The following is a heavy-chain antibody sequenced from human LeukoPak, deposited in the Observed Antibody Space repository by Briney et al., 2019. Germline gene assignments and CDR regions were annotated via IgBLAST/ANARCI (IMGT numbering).Heavy chain of an antibody. CDR1: GGSVSDYY. J-gene: IGHJ5*02. CDR2: IYTSGST. CDR3: ARGRGNSIRLIRGARAYSWFDP. V-gene: IGHV4-4*07. D-gene: IGHD3-10*01. Sequence: SETLSLTCTISGGSVSDYYWSWIRQPAGKGLEWIGRIYTSGSTNYNPSLKSRVTISVDMSKNQFSLKLTSVTAADTAVYYCARGRGNSIRLIRGARAYSWFDPWGQGTLVTVSS.